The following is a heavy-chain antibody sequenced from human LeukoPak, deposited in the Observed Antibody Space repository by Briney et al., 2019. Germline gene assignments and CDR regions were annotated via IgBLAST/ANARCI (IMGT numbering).Heavy chain of an antibody. CDR3: TTGRWRATLH. CDR1: GFTFRSYA. Sequence: GGSLRLSCGASGFTFRSYAMSWVRQAPGKGLEWVSVISGSGSSTYYADSVKGRFTISRDNSKNTLYMQMNSLKTEDTAVYYCTTGRWRATLHWGQGTLVTVSS. J-gene: IGHJ4*02. CDR2: ISGSGSST. D-gene: IGHD1-26*01. V-gene: IGHV3-23*01.